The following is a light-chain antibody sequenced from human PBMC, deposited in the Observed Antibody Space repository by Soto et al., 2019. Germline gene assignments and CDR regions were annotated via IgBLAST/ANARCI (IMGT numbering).Light chain of an antibody. CDR3: QSYNDWPFT. Sequence: EIVMTQSPATLSVSPGERVTLSCRASESLSTYLAWYQQKPGQAPRLLIYGASNKATGIPARFSGSGSATDFTLTISSLQAEDFAVYYCQSYNDWPFTFGQGTKLEI. V-gene: IGKV3-15*01. J-gene: IGKJ2*01. CDR1: ESLSTY. CDR2: GAS.